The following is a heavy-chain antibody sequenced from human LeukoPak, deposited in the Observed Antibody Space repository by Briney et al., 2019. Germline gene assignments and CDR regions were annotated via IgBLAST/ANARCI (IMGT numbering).Heavy chain of an antibody. D-gene: IGHD3-10*01. V-gene: IGHV3-23*01. Sequence: GGSLRLSCAASKFTFSSFAMSWVRQAPGKGLEWVSGISAGGGGTYYADSVKGRFTISRDNSKSTLYLQMNSLRAEDTAIYYCAKDLRSGSNYGFFDYWGQGTLVTVSS. CDR1: KFTFSSFA. CDR2: ISAGGGGT. CDR3: AKDLRSGSNYGFFDY. J-gene: IGHJ4*02.